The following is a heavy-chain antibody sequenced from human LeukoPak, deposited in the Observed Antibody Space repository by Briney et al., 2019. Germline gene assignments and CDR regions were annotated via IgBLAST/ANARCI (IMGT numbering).Heavy chain of an antibody. CDR1: GYTFTSYS. CDR2: ISVYNGNT. CDR3: ARGGVDTAIHWFDP. V-gene: IGHV1-18*01. J-gene: IGHJ5*02. Sequence: GASVTVSCKASGYTFTSYSISWVRQAPGQGLEWLGWISVYNGNTNYAQKFQGRVTMTTDTSTSTAYMELRSLRSDDTAVYYCARGGVDTAIHWFDPWGQGTLVTVSS. D-gene: IGHD5-18*01.